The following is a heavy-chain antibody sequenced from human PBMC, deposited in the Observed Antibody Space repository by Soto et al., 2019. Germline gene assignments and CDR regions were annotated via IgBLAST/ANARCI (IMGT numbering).Heavy chain of an antibody. V-gene: IGHV3-23*01. D-gene: IGHD7-27*01. Sequence: ASVRLSCAASGFTFSSYAMSWVRQAPGKGLEWVSAISGSGGSTYYADSVKGRFTISRDNSKNTLYLQMNSLRAEDTAVYYCALTTQYYYYGMDVWGQGTTVTVSS. CDR1: GFTFSSYA. J-gene: IGHJ6*02. CDR3: ALTTQYYYYGMDV. CDR2: ISGSGGST.